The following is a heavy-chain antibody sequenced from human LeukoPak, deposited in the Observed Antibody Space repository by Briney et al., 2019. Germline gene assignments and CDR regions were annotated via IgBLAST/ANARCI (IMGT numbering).Heavy chain of an antibody. CDR1: GFTVSSYA. D-gene: IGHD6-13*01. CDR2: ISGGSDST. V-gene: IGHV3-23*01. J-gene: IGHJ4*02. Sequence: GGSLRLSYTASGFTVSSYAMSWVRQAPGKGLEWVSAISGGSDSTYYADSVKGRFTISRDTSKNTLYLQMNSLRAEDTAVYFCAHQYSSIWSVWDSCGQGTLVTVSS. CDR3: AHQYSSIWSVWDS.